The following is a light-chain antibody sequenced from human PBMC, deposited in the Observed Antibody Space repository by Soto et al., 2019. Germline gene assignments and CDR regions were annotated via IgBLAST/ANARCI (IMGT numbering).Light chain of an antibody. CDR1: SSDVGSYNL. Sequence: QSALTQPASVSGSPGQSITISCTGTSSDVGSYNLVSWYQQHPGKAPKLMIYEVSKRPSGVSNRFSGSKSGNTASLTISGLQAEDEADYYCCSYGGLGTGTKVTVL. CDR2: EVS. V-gene: IGLV2-23*02. CDR3: CSYGG. J-gene: IGLJ1*01.